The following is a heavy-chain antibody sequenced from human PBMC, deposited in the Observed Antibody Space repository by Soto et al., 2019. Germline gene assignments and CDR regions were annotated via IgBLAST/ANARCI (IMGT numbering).Heavy chain of an antibody. J-gene: IGHJ4*02. V-gene: IGHV4-59*01. CDR2: IYYSGSA. D-gene: IGHD1-26*01. CDR3: ARDEREHTKSPAPAH. CDR1: GGSISTYY. Sequence: PSETLSLTCTVSGGSISTYYWNWIRQPPGKGLESIGYIYYSGSANYSPSLKSRVTISVDTSKNEFSLKLSSVTAADTAIYYCARDEREHTKSPAPAHWGQGTLVTVSS.